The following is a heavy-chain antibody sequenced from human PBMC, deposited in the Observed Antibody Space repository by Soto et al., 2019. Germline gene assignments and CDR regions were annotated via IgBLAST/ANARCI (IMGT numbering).Heavy chain of an antibody. CDR2: IYSGGST. Sequence: EVQLVESGGGLVQPGGSLRLSCAASGFAVSSNYMSWVRQAPGKGLEWVSVIYSGGSTYYADSVKGRFTISRDNSKNTLYLQMNSLRAEDTAVYYCARDRLYWYFDLWGRGTLVTVSS. CDR1: GFAVSSNY. D-gene: IGHD6-25*01. CDR3: ARDRLYWYFDL. V-gene: IGHV3-66*01. J-gene: IGHJ2*01.